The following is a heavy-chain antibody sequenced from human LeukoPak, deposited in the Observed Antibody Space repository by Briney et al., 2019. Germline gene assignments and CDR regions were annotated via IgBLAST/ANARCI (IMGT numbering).Heavy chain of an antibody. CDR3: ARNGRETRHFQH. V-gene: IGHV1-8*03. J-gene: IGHJ1*01. Sequence: GASVKVSCEASGYTFSTYDINWVRQATGQGLEWMGWMNPNSGNTGYAQRFQGRVTITRNTSISTAYMELSSLRSEDTAVYYCARNGRETRHFQHWGQGTLVTVSS. D-gene: IGHD1-26*01. CDR1: GYTFSTYD. CDR2: MNPNSGNT.